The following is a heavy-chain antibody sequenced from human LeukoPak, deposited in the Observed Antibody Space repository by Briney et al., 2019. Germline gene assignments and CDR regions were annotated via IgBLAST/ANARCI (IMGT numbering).Heavy chain of an antibody. CDR1: GYTFNEHY. V-gene: IGHV1-2*02. Sequence: GASVKVSCKASGYTFNEHYIHWVRQAPGQGLEWMGWINPNGGGTNYAQKFQGRVTMTRDTSISTTYMELSRLRSDDTAVYYCARLSAMARGPSDHFVGDWGQGTLVTVSS. CDR2: INPNGGGT. J-gene: IGHJ4*02. D-gene: IGHD3-10*01. CDR3: ARLSAMARGPSDHFVGD.